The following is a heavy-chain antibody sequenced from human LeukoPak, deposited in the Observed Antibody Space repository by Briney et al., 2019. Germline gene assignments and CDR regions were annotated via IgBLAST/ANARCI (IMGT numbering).Heavy chain of an antibody. CDR3: ARVASLGQWLVRWFDP. CDR2: INPNSGGT. D-gene: IGHD6-19*01. Sequence: ASVKVSCKASGYTFTGYYMHWVRQAPGQGLEWMGWINPNSGGTNYAQKFQGRVTMTRDTSISTAYMELSRLRSDDTAVYYCARVASLGQWLVRWFDPWGQGTLVTVSS. CDR1: GYTFTGYY. V-gene: IGHV1-2*02. J-gene: IGHJ5*02.